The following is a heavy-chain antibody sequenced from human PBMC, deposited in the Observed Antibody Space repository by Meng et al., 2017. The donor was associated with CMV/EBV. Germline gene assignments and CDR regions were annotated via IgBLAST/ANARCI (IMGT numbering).Heavy chain of an antibody. V-gene: IGHV5-10-1*01. CDR3: AKHSPNWNRDY. D-gene: IGHD1-1*01. CDR2: IDPSDSYT. CDR1: GCSFTSYW. Sequence: SCWGSGCSFTSYWISWVRQTPEKGLEWMERIDPSDSYTNYSPSYQGHVTISTDKSISTTYLQWSSRKASDTDMYYCAKHSPNWNRDYWGQGTLVTVSS. J-gene: IGHJ4*02.